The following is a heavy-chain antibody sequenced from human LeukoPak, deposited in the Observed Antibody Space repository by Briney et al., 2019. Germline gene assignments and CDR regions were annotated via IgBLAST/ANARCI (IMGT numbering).Heavy chain of an antibody. Sequence: GESLRLSCAAPGFAFSRYSMNWVRQAPGKGLEWVSSISPDSNHIYYADSVRGRFTMSRDDSQNSLHLRMNSLRADDTAVCYCTRLLLESSPPNDFWGQGTLVAVSS. V-gene: IGHV3-21*01. D-gene: IGHD3-3*01. CDR2: ISPDSNHI. CDR3: TRLLLESSPPNDF. J-gene: IGHJ4*02. CDR1: GFAFSRYS.